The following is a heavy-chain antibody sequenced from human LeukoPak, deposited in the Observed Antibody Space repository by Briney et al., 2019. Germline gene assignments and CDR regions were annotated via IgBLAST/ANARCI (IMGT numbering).Heavy chain of an antibody. J-gene: IGHJ5*02. D-gene: IGHD4-17*01. CDR3: AREVRTTVTTPTWFDP. Sequence: GGSLRLSCAASGFTFSSYSMNWVRQAPGKGLEWVSSISSSSSYIYYADSVKGRFTISRDNAKNSLYLQMNSLRAEGTAVYCCAREVRTTVTTPTWFDPWGQGTLATVSS. V-gene: IGHV3-21*01. CDR2: ISSSSSYI. CDR1: GFTFSSYS.